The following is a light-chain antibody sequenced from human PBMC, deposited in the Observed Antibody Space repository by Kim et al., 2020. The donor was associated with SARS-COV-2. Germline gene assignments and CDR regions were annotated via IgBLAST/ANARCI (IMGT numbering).Light chain of an antibody. Sequence: VSPRERTPLSCRASESISSTFAWYQQKPGQAPRPLIHDASIRATGIPARFSGSGSGTEFTLTISSLQSEDFAVYYCQHYFNWPSTFGPGTRLEIK. CDR3: QHYFNWPST. J-gene: IGKJ5*01. V-gene: IGKV3-15*01. CDR1: ESISST. CDR2: DAS.